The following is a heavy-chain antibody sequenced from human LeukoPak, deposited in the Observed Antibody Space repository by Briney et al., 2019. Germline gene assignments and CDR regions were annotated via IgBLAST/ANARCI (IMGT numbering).Heavy chain of an antibody. Sequence: PGGSLRLSCAASGFTFSSYAMSWVRQAPGKGLEWVSAISGSGGSTYYADSVKGRFTISRDNSKNTLYLQMNSLRAEDTAVYYCAKLGSPKDIVVVVAATPDAFDIWGQGTMVTVSS. J-gene: IGHJ3*02. CDR2: ISGSGGST. D-gene: IGHD2-15*01. V-gene: IGHV3-23*01. CDR3: AKLGSPKDIVVVVAATPDAFDI. CDR1: GFTFSSYA.